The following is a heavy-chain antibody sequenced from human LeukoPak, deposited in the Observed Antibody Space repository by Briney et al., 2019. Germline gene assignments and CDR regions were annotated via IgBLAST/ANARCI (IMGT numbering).Heavy chain of an antibody. CDR1: GGSFSGYY. J-gene: IGHJ4*02. D-gene: IGHD5-24*01. CDR2: INHSGST. CDR3: ARASRDGYKYFDY. V-gene: IGHV4-34*01. Sequence: SETLSLTCAVYGGSFSGYYWGWIRQPPGKGLEWIGEINHSGSTNYNPSLKSRVTISVDMSKNQFSLKLSSVTAADTAVYYCARASRDGYKYFDYWGQGTLVTVSS.